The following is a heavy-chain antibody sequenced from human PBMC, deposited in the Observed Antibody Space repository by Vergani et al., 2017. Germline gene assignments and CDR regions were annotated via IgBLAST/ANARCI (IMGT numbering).Heavy chain of an antibody. CDR2: IRYDGSNK. D-gene: IGHD3-10*01. V-gene: IGHV3-30*02. Sequence: QVQLVESGGGVVQPGGSLRLSCAASGFTFSSYGMHWVRQAPGKGLEWVAFIRYDGSNKYYADSVKGRFTISRDNSKNTLYLQMNSLRAEDTAVDYCAKTGEPSYWSFGNDYWGQGALVSVSS. J-gene: IGHJ4*02. CDR1: GFTFSSYG. CDR3: AKTGEPSYWSFGNDY.